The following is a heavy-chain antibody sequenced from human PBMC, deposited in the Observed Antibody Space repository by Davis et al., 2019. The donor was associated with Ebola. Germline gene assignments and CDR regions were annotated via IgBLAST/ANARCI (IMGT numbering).Heavy chain of an antibody. CDR1: GYTFTTYA. Sequence: AASVKVSCKASGYTFTTYAMNWVRQAPGQGLEWMGWINTNTGNPTYAQGFTGRFVFSLDTSVSTAYLQISSLKAEDTAVYYCAKGPWLVSYYYYGMDVWGEGTTVTVPS. D-gene: IGHD6-19*01. CDR3: AKGPWLVSYYYYGMDV. J-gene: IGHJ6*04. CDR2: INTNTGNP. V-gene: IGHV7-4-1*02.